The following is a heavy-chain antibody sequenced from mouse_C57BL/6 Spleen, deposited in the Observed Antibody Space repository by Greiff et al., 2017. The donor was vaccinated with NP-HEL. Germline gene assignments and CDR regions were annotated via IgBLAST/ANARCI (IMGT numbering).Heavy chain of an antibody. CDR3: TTLGYYYGSSYDYAMDY. D-gene: IGHD1-1*01. CDR2: IDPEDGDT. Sequence: EVQLQQSGAELVRPGASVKLSCTASGFNIKDYYMHWVKQRPEQGLEWIGRIDPEDGDTEYAPKFQGKATMTADTSSNTAYLQLSSLTSEDTAVYYCTTLGYYYGSSYDYAMDYWGQGTSVTVSS. J-gene: IGHJ4*01. V-gene: IGHV14-1*01. CDR1: GFNIKDYY.